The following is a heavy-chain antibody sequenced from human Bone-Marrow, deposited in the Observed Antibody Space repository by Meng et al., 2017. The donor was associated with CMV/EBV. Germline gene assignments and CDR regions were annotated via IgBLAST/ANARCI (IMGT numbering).Heavy chain of an antibody. V-gene: IGHV3-9*01. CDR2: ITWNSNSI. CDR1: GFTFDDYA. Sequence: GGSLRLSCAASGFTFDDYAMHWVRQAPGKGLEWVSGITWNSNSIGYADSVTGRFTISRDNAKNSLYLQMNSLRAEDTAFYYCAKDMFQEGGGTLSDGPAFDIWGQGTMVTGSS. J-gene: IGHJ3*02. CDR3: AKDMFQEGGGTLSDGPAFDI. D-gene: IGHD1-1*01.